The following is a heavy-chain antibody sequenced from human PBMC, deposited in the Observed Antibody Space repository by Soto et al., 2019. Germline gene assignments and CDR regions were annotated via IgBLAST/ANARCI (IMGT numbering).Heavy chain of an antibody. CDR3: AREGAIAARRDYYYYMDV. Sequence: ASVKVSCKASGYTFTSYGISWVRQAPGQGLEWMGWISAYNGNTNYAQKLQGRVTMTTDTSTSTAYMELRSLRSDDTAVYYCAREGAIAARRDYYYYMDVWGKGTTVTVSS. D-gene: IGHD6-6*01. CDR1: GYTFTSYG. V-gene: IGHV1-18*01. J-gene: IGHJ6*03. CDR2: ISAYNGNT.